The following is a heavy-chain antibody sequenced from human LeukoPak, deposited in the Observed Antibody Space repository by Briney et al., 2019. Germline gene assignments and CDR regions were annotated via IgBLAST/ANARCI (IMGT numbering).Heavy chain of an antibody. D-gene: IGHD1-26*01. CDR1: GFTFSSYA. CDR3: AKSRGSYWVPEFDY. Sequence: PGGSLRLSCAASGFTFSSYAMHWVRQAPGKGLVWVSRINSDGINTIYADSVKGRFTISRDNSKNTLYLQMNSLRAEDTAIYYCAKSRGSYWVPEFDYWGQGTLVTVSS. V-gene: IGHV3-74*01. J-gene: IGHJ4*02. CDR2: INSDGINT.